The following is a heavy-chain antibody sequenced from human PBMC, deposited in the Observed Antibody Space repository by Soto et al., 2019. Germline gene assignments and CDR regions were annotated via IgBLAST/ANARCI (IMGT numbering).Heavy chain of an antibody. CDR3: ARDLSEASYYYDSSGYYLPRFYYYGMDV. D-gene: IGHD3-22*01. Sequence: GGSLRLSCAASGFTFSSYDMHWVRQATGKGLEWVSAIGTAGDTYYPGSVKGRFTIYRENAKNSLYLQMNSLRAEDTAVYYRARDLSEASYYYDSSGYYLPRFYYYGMDVWGQGTTVTVSS. V-gene: IGHV3-13*01. CDR1: GFTFSSYD. J-gene: IGHJ6*02. CDR2: IGTAGDT.